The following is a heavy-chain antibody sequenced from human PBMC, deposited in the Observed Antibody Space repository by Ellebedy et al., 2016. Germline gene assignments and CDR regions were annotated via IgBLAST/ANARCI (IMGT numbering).Heavy chain of an antibody. CDR1: GFTVSSNY. D-gene: IGHD2-8*01. J-gene: IGHJ6*02. CDR2: IYSGGST. CDR3: ARDVATIPLMVSGYGMDV. V-gene: IGHV3-66*01. Sequence: GGSLRLSCAASGFTVSSNYMSWVRQAPGKGLEWVSVIYSGGSTYYGDSVKGRFTISRDNSKNTLFLQMNSLRAEDTAVYFCARDVATIPLMVSGYGMDVWGRGTTVTISS.